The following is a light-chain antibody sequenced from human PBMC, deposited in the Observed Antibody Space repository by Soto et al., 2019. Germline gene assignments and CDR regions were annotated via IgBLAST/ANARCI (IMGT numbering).Light chain of an antibody. CDR2: EDT. Sequence: QSALTQPASVARSPEQSITISCTGISNTVETYTLVSWYQQYPGEAPNLIIYEDTKRPSGVSDRFSGFKSGNTASLTISGLQRDDESDYYCSSYAAGSPSVLFGGGTKLTVL. CDR1: SNTVETYTL. V-gene: IGLV2-23*01. J-gene: IGLJ3*02. CDR3: SSYAAGSPSVL.